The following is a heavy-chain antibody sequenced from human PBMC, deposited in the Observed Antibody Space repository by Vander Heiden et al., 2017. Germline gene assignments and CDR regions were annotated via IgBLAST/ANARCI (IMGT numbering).Heavy chain of an antibody. V-gene: IGHV1-2*02. D-gene: IGHD1-26*01. Sequence: QVQLVQSGAEVKKPGASVKVSCKASGYTFTGYYMHWVRQAPGQGLEWMGWINPNSGGTNYAQKVQGRVTMTRDTSISTAYMELSRLRSDDTAVYYCARRVVGHSGYGMDVWGQGTTVTVSS. CDR2: INPNSGGT. CDR3: ARRVVGHSGYGMDV. CDR1: GYTFTGYY. J-gene: IGHJ6*02.